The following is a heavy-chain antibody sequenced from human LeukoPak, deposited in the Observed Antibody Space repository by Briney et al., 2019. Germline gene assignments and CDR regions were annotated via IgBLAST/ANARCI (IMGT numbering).Heavy chain of an antibody. CDR3: AREETQRHDGLDI. CDR2: ISYDGSNK. CDR1: GFTFSSYA. J-gene: IGHJ3*02. Sequence: GRSLRLSCAASGFTFSSYAMHWVRQAPGKGLEWVAVISYDGSNKYHADSVKGRFTISRDNSKNTLYLQMNSLRAEDTAVYYCAREETQRHDGLDIWGQGAMVTVSS. D-gene: IGHD2-2*01. V-gene: IGHV3-30-3*01.